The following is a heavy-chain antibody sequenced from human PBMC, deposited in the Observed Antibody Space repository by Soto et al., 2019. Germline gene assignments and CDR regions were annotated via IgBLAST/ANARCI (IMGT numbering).Heavy chain of an antibody. D-gene: IGHD3-10*01. V-gene: IGHV3-23*01. CDR3: ANLDGLGSGYRVAV. CDR1: GFTFRDYA. J-gene: IGHJ6*02. Sequence: EAQLLESGGGWVQPGGSLRLSCAASGFTFRDYAMSWVRQSPGKGLEWVSAIRDSGDDSYYADSVKGRFSISRDNSKNALHLEMNNPRAEDPAVYYCANLDGLGSGYRVAVWGHGTTVTVSS. CDR2: IRDSGDDS.